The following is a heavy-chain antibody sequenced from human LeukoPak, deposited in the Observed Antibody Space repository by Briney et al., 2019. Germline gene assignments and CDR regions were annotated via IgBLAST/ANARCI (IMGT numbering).Heavy chain of an antibody. V-gene: IGHV4-59*01. CDR1: GGSISSYY. CDR3: ARGSSSWSDYYYMDV. Sequence: PSETLSLTCTVSGGSISSYYWSWIRQPPGKRLVWIGYILYSGSTNYNPSLKSRVTMSVDTSKNQFSLQVSSVTAADTAVYYCARGSSSWSDYYYMDVWGKGTTVTVSS. CDR2: ILYSGST. D-gene: IGHD6-13*01. J-gene: IGHJ6*03.